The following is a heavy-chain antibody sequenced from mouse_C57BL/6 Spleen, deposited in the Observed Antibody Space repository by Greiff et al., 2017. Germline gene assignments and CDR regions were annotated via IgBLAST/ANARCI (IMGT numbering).Heavy chain of an antibody. CDR2: ISSGSSTI. J-gene: IGHJ4*01. D-gene: IGHD2-1*01. CDR3: ARGNYYAMDY. Sequence: VKVEESGGGLVKPGGSLKLSCAASGFTFSDYGMHWVRQAPEKGLEWVAYISSGSSTIYYADTVKGRFTISRDNAKNTLFLQMTSLRSEDTAMYYCARGNYYAMDYWGQGTSVTVSS. V-gene: IGHV5-17*01. CDR1: GFTFSDYG.